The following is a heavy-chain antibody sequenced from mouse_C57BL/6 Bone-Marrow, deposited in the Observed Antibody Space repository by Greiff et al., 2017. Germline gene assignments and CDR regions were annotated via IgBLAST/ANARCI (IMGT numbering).Heavy chain of an antibody. D-gene: IGHD2-3*01. CDR3: ARCGYYKGYAMDY. Sequence: VKLQQSGAELARPGASVKMSCTASGYTFTSYTMHWVKQRPGQGLEWIGYINPSSGYTKYNQKFKDKATLTADKSSSPASMQLSSLTSEYSAVYYCARCGYYKGYAMDYWGQGTSVTVSS. CDR2: INPSSGYT. V-gene: IGHV1-4*01. CDR1: GYTFTSYT. J-gene: IGHJ4*01.